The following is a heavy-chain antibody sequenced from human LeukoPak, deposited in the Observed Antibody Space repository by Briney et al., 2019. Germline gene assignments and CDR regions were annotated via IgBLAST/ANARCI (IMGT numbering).Heavy chain of an antibody. CDR3: AKGAGTVPCDY. CDR1: GFTFGSYA. V-gene: IGHV3-23*01. D-gene: IGHD4-17*01. CDR2: IIGSGGST. J-gene: IGHJ4*02. Sequence: GGSLRLSCAASGFTFGSYAMSWVRQAPGKGLEWVSTIIGSGGSTYFADSVKGRFTISRDNSKNTLYLQMNSLRAEDTAVYYCAKGAGTVPCDYWGQGTLVTVSS.